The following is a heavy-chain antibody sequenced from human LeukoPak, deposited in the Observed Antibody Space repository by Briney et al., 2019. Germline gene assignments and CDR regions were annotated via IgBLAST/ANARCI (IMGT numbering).Heavy chain of an antibody. CDR2: IDEDGSEK. CDR1: GFTFSNYW. CDR3: AGDPGYCSSTSCAPKGDY. V-gene: IGHV3-7*01. J-gene: IGHJ4*02. D-gene: IGHD2-2*01. Sequence: GGSLRLSCAASGFTFSNYWMSWVRQAPGKGLEWVASIDEDGSEKYYVDSVKGRFTISRGNAKNSLYLQMNSLRAEDTAVYYCAGDPGYCSSTSCAPKGDYWGQGTLVTVSS.